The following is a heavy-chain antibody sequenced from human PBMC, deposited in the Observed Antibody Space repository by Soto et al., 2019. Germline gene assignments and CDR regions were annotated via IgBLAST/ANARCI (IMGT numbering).Heavy chain of an antibody. Sequence: QVQLVESGGGVVQPGRSLRLSCAASGFTFSSYGMHWVRQAPGKGLEWVAVIWNDGSNKYYADSVKGRFTISRDNSKNTLYLQMNSLRAEDTAVYYCAREDYYGMDVWGQGTTVTVSS. CDR1: GFTFSSYG. V-gene: IGHV3-33*01. CDR2: IWNDGSNK. J-gene: IGHJ6*02. CDR3: AREDYYGMDV.